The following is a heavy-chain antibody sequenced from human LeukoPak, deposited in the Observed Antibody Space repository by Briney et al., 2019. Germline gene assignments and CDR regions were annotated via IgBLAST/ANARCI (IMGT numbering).Heavy chain of an antibody. J-gene: IGHJ4*02. CDR2: ISGSGGST. CDR3: AKAKRCSGGSCYPYFDY. Sequence: GGSLRLSCAASGFTFSSYAMSWVRQAPGKGLEWVSAISGSGGSTYYADSVQGRFTISRDNSKNTLYLQMNSLRAEDTAVYYCAKAKRCSGGSCYPYFDYWGQGTLVTVSS. V-gene: IGHV3-23*01. D-gene: IGHD2-15*01. CDR1: GFTFSSYA.